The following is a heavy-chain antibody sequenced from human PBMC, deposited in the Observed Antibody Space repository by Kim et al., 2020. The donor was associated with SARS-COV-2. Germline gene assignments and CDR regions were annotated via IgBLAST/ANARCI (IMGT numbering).Heavy chain of an antibody. V-gene: IGHV3-23*01. D-gene: IGHD3-10*01. Sequence: GGSLRLSCAASGFTFSSYAMSWVRQAPGKGLEWVSAISGSGGSTYYADSVKGRFTISRDNSKNTLYLQMNSLRAEDTAVYYCAKWGPYGSGSYYGHRMDVWGQGTTVTVSS. J-gene: IGHJ6*02. CDR3: AKWGPYGSGSYYGHRMDV. CDR2: ISGSGGST. CDR1: GFTFSSYA.